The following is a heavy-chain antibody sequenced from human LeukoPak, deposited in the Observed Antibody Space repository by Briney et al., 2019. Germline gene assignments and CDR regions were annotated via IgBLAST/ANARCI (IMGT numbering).Heavy chain of an antibody. J-gene: IGHJ5*02. Sequence: SETLSLTCTVSGGSISSSDYYWGWIRQPPGKGLEWTASIYYSGTTHYNPSHQSRVTMSVDTSENQFSLKLSSVTAADTAVYYCARVNTQGVPSPWGQGILVTVSS. CDR1: GGSISSSDYY. CDR3: ARVNTQGVPSP. CDR2: IYYSGTT. D-gene: IGHD2-15*01. V-gene: IGHV4-39*01.